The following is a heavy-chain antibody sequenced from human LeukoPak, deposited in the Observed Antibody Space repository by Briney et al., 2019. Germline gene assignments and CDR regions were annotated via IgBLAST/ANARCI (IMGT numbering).Heavy chain of an antibody. D-gene: IGHD4-17*01. CDR3: AQGHDYGDYLNWFDP. CDR1: GGSFSDYC. CDR2: INHSGST. V-gene: IGHV4-34*01. Sequence: SETLSLTCAVYGGSFSDYCWSWIRQPPGKGLEWIGEINHSGSTNYNPSLKSRVTISVDTSKNQFSLKLSSVTAADTAVYYYAQGHDYGDYLNWFDPWGQGTLVTVSS. J-gene: IGHJ5*02.